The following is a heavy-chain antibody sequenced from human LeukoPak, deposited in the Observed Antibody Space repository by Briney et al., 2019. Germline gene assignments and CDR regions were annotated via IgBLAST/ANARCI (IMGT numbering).Heavy chain of an antibody. CDR1: GGTFSSYA. CDR3: ARWASSSPYYYYGMDV. CDR2: IIPIFGTA. J-gene: IGHJ6*02. D-gene: IGHD6-13*01. V-gene: IGHV1-69*13. Sequence: SVKVSCKASGGTFSSYAISWVRQAPGQGLEWMGGIIPIFGTANYAQKFQGRVTITADESTSTAYMELSSLRSEDTAVYYCARWASSSPYYYYGMDVWGQGTTATVSS.